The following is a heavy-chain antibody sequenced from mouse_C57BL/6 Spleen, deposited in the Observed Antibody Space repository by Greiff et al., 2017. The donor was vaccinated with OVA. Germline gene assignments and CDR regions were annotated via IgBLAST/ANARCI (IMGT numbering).Heavy chain of an antibody. CDR1: GYTFTDYY. CDR3: ARLRQYYFDY. Sequence: EVKLQQSGPELVKPGASVKISCKASGYTFTDYYMNWVKQSHGKSLEWIGDINPNNGGTSYNQKFKGKATLTVDKSSSTAYMELRSLTSEDSAVYYCARLRQYYFDYWGQGTTLTVSS. J-gene: IGHJ2*01. D-gene: IGHD1-1*01. V-gene: IGHV1-26*01. CDR2: INPNNGGT.